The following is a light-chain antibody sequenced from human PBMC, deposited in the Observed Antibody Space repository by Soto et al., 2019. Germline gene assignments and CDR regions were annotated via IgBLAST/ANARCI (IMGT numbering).Light chain of an antibody. CDR1: QGISSW. J-gene: IGKJ4*01. Sequence: DIQMTQSPSSVSASVGDRVTITCRASQGISSWLAGYQKKPGKAPKLLIYAASSLQSGVPSRFSGSGSGTDFTLTISSLQPEDFATYYCQQANRFPLTFVGGTKVEIK. CDR3: QQANRFPLT. V-gene: IGKV1-12*01. CDR2: AAS.